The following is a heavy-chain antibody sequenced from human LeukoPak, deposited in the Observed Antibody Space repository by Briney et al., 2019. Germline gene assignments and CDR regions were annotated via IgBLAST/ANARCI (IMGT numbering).Heavy chain of an antibody. D-gene: IGHD2-2*01. CDR3: ARVEDCSSTSCYTFDY. J-gene: IGHJ4*02. CDR1: GGSVSSGSYY. CDR2: IYYSGST. V-gene: IGHV4-61*01. Sequence: SETLSLTCTASGGSVSSGSYYWSWIRQPPGKGLEWIGYIYYSGSTNYNPSLKSRVTISVDTSKNQFSLKLSSVTAADTAVYYCARVEDCSSTSCYTFDYWGQGTLVTVSS.